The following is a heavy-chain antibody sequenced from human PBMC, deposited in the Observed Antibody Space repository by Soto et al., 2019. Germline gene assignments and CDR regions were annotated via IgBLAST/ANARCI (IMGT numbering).Heavy chain of an antibody. D-gene: IGHD6-25*01. CDR3: ARVRHTVPPSGSRGVGGMDV. CDR1: GYTFTGDY. CDR2: INPNSGGT. V-gene: IGHV1-2*04. Sequence: GASVKVSCKASGYTFTGDYMHWVRQAPGQGLEWMGWINPNSGGTNYAQKFQGWVTMTRDTSISTAYMELSRLRSDDTAVYYCARVRHTVPPSGSRGVGGMDVWGQGTTVTVSS. J-gene: IGHJ6*02.